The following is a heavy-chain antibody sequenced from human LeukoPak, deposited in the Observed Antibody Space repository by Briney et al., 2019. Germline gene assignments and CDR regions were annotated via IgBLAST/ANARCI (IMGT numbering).Heavy chain of an antibody. Sequence: PGGSLRLSCAASGFTFDDYGMGWVRQAPGKGLEWVSGINWNGGSTGYADSVKGRFTISRDNAKNSLYLQMNSLRAEDTALYYCARGAYGDYDRTPFDYWGQGTLVTVSS. J-gene: IGHJ4*02. CDR1: GFTFDDYG. CDR2: INWNGGST. V-gene: IGHV3-20*04. CDR3: ARGAYGDYDRTPFDY. D-gene: IGHD4-17*01.